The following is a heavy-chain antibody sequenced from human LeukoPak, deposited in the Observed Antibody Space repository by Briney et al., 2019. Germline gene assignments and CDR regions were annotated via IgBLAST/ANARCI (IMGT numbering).Heavy chain of an antibody. Sequence: ASVKVSCKASGYTFTGYYMHWVRQAPGQGLEWMGRINPNSGGTDYAQNFQGRVTMTRDTSISTAYMELGRLRSDDTAVYYCARGYDSNTYYYVGYWGQGTLVTVSS. V-gene: IGHV1-2*06. J-gene: IGHJ4*02. D-gene: IGHD3-22*01. CDR3: ARGYDSNTYYYVGY. CDR1: GYTFTGYY. CDR2: INPNSGGT.